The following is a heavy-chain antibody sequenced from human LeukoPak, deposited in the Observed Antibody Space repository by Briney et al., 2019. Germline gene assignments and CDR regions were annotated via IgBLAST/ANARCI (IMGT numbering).Heavy chain of an antibody. CDR1: GFTFSSYW. Sequence: PGGSLRLSCAASGFTFSSYWMSWVRQPPGKGLEWVSLISWDGGITYYADSVRGRFTISRDNSKNSLSLEMSSLRTEDTALYYCAKDSNTGGYSFGSWGQGTLVTVTS. V-gene: IGHV3-43*01. CDR2: ISWDGGIT. D-gene: IGHD5-12*01. J-gene: IGHJ4*02. CDR3: AKDSNTGGYSFGS.